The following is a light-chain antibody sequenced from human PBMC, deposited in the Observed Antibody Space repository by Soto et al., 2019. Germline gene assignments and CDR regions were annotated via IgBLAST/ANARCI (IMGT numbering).Light chain of an antibody. CDR2: GAS. J-gene: IGKJ4*01. V-gene: IGKV1-6*01. Sequence: IQMTQSPPSLSASVGDRVTITCRASQGIRNELGWYQQKPGKAPKLMIYGASSLQSGVPSRFSGSGFGTDFTLTISSLQPEDFATYYCLQDYNYPLTFGGGTKVDIK. CDR3: LQDYNYPLT. CDR1: QGIRNE.